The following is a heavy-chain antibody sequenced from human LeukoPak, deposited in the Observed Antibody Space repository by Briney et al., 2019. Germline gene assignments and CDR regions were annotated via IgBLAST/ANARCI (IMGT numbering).Heavy chain of an antibody. D-gene: IGHD3-22*01. CDR2: ISYDGSNK. J-gene: IGHJ2*01. CDR1: GFTFSSYG. V-gene: IGHV3-30*18. CDR3: AKDGPYYYDTPTYWYFDL. Sequence: GRSLRLSCAASGFTFSSYGMHWVRQAPGKGLEWVAVISYDGSNKYYADSVKGRFTISRDNSKNTLYLQMNSLRAEDTAVYYCAKDGPYYYDTPTYWYFDLWGRGTLVTVPS.